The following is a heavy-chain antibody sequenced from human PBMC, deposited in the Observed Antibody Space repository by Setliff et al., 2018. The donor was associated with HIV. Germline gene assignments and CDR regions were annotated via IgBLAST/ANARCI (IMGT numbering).Heavy chain of an antibody. CDR1: GFTFSTYA. D-gene: IGHD5-18*01. CDR3: VRVAYEYIYGYNNYYYMDV. CDR2: ISYDGNNK. Sequence: GGSLRLSCAASGFTFSTYAMHWVRQAPGKGLEWVAVISYDGNNKYYADSVKGRFTISRDNSKNTLYLQMNSLGADDTAVYYCVRVAYEYIYGYNNYYYMDVWGKGTTVTVSS. J-gene: IGHJ6*03. V-gene: IGHV3-30*07.